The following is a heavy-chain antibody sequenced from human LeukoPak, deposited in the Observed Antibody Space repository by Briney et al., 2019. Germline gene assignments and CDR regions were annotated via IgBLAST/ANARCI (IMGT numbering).Heavy chain of an antibody. V-gene: IGHV4-38-2*02. Sequence: NPSETLSLTCTVSGYSISSGYYGGWIRQPPGKGLEWIGSIYHSGSTYYNPSLKSRVTISVDTSKNQFSLKLSSVTAADTAVYYCARIPPWLPKSRAAFDIWGQGTMVTVSS. J-gene: IGHJ3*02. CDR3: ARIPPWLPKSRAAFDI. D-gene: IGHD5-24*01. CDR2: IYHSGST. CDR1: GYSISSGYY.